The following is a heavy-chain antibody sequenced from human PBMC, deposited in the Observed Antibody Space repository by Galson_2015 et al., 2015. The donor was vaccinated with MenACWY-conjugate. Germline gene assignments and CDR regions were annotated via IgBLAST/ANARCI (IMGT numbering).Heavy chain of an antibody. CDR2: IYYSGST. Sequence: SETLSLTCTVSGGSISSYYWSWIRQPPGKGLEWIGYIYYSGSTNYNPSLESRVTISVDTSKNQFSLKLSSVTAADTAVYYCARGQPYSSSSYYYYYYYMDVWGKGTTVTVSS. V-gene: IGHV4-59*01. J-gene: IGHJ6*03. CDR1: GGSISSYY. CDR3: ARGQPYSSSSYYYYYYYMDV. D-gene: IGHD6-6*01.